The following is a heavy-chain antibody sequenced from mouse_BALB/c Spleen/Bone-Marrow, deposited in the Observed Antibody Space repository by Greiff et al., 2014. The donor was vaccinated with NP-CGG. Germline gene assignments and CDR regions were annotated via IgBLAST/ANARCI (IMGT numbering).Heavy chain of an antibody. CDR1: GYTFTSYV. D-gene: IGHD2-4*01. CDR3: ARGAYDYDGDWFAY. J-gene: IGHJ3*01. V-gene: IGHV1-14*01. CDR2: INPYNDGT. Sequence: EVKLMESGPELVKPGASVKMSCKASGYTFTSYVIHWVKQKPGQGLEWIGYINPYNDGTKYNEKFKGKATLTSDKSSSTAYMELSSLTSEDSAVYYCARGAYDYDGDWFAYWGQGTLVTVSA.